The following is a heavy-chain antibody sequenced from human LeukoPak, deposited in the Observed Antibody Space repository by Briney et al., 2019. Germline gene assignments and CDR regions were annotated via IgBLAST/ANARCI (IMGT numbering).Heavy chain of an antibody. CDR2: ISYDGSNE. V-gene: IGHV3-30*04. CDR1: GFSFSSFA. D-gene: IGHD5-24*01. CDR3: ARDRLWATPPYYFDF. J-gene: IGHJ4*02. Sequence: GGSLRLSCAASGFSFSSFAMHWVRQAPGKGLELVALISYDGSNEYYADSVKGRFTISRDNSKNTLYLQMNSLRAEDTAVYYCARDRLWATPPYYFDFWGQGTLVTVSS.